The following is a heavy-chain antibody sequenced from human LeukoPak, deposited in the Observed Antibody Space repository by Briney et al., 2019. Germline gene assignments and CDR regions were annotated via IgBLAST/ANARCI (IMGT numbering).Heavy chain of an antibody. CDR2: INHSGST. D-gene: IGHD3-10*01. CDR1: GGSFSGYY. Sequence: SETLSLTCAVYGGSFSGYYWSWIRQPPGKGLGWIGEINHSGSTNYNPSLKSRVTISVDTSKNQFSLKLSSVTAADTAVYYCARSWWFGEFNDYWGQGTLVTVSS. CDR3: ARSWWFGEFNDY. J-gene: IGHJ4*02. V-gene: IGHV4-34*01.